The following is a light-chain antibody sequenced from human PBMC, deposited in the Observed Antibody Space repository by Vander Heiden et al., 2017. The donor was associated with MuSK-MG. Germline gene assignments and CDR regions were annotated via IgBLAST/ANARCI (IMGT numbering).Light chain of an antibody. CDR3: QQYDSYPWT. J-gene: IGKJ1*01. Sequence: IRMTQSPSTFSASTGDRVTITCRASQGISSYLAWYQQKPGKAPKLLIYAASTLQSGVPSRFSGSGSGTDFTLTISCLQSEDFATYYCQQYDSYPWTFGQGTKVEIK. CDR1: QGISSY. V-gene: IGKV1-8*01. CDR2: AAS.